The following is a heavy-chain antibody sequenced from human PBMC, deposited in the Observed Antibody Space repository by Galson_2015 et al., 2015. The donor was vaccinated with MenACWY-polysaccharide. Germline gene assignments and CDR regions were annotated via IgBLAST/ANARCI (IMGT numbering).Heavy chain of an antibody. CDR2: IWYDGNNE. V-gene: IGHV3-33*06. CDR3: AKSHVVVVTAIQDTNAFDI. D-gene: IGHD2-21*02. Sequence: SLRLSCAASGFTFSTYGMHWVRQAPGKGLEWVAVIWYDGNNEYYADSVKGRFTISRDNSKSTLYLQMNSLRVEDTAVYYCAKSHVVVVTAIQDTNAFDIWGQGTMVTVSS. CDR1: GFTFSTYG. J-gene: IGHJ3*02.